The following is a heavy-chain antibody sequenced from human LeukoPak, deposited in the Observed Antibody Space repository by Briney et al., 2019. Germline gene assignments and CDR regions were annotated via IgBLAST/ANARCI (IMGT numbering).Heavy chain of an antibody. D-gene: IGHD4-17*01. CDR3: ARVGIYGDYGRYFDY. Sequence: PGGTLRLSCAVSGVTFDNYGKSWVRLAPAQGLELVCGISWYCGSIGYAHPAKGRFTISRDNAKNSLYLQMNSLRAEDTALYYCARVGIYGDYGRYFDYWGQGTLVTVSS. CDR1: GVTFDNYG. J-gene: IGHJ4*02. V-gene: IGHV3-20*04. CDR2: ISWYCGSI.